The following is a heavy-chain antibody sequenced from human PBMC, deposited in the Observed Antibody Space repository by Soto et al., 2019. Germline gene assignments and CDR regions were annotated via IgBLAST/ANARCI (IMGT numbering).Heavy chain of an antibody. CDR2: ISSSSSYI. Sequence: PGGSLRLSCAASGFTFSSYSMSWVRQAPGKGLEWVSSISSSSSYIYYADSVKGRFTISRDNAKNSLYLQMNSLRAEDTAVYYCARLLADSSGYSFDYWGQGTPVTVSS. J-gene: IGHJ4*02. V-gene: IGHV3-21*01. CDR1: GFTFSSYS. CDR3: ARLLADSSGYSFDY. D-gene: IGHD3-22*01.